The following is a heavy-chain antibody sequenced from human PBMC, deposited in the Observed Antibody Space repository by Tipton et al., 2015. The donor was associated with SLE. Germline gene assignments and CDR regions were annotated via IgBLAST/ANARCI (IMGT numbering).Heavy chain of an antibody. CDR1: GGSISSGGYY. Sequence: TLSLTCTVSGGSISSGGYYWSWIRQHPGKGLEWIGYIYYSGSTYYNPSLKSRVTISVDTSKNQFSLKLSSVTAADTAVYYCARDRPMVQGVYYGMDVWGQGTTVTVSS. V-gene: IGHV4-31*03. J-gene: IGHJ6*02. D-gene: IGHD3-10*01. CDR3: ARDRPMVQGVYYGMDV. CDR2: IYYSGST.